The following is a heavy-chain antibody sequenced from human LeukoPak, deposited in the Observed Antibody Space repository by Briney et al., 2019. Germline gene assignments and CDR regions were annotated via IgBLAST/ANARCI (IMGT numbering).Heavy chain of an antibody. Sequence: PSETLSLTCTVSGGSISSYYWSWIRQPPGKGLEWIGEINHSGSTNYNPSLKSRVTISVDTSKNQFSLKLSSVTAADTAVYYCARAPTHIDYWGQGTLVTVSS. CDR3: ARAPTHIDY. V-gene: IGHV4-34*01. D-gene: IGHD4-11*01. CDR2: INHSGST. J-gene: IGHJ4*02. CDR1: GGSISSYY.